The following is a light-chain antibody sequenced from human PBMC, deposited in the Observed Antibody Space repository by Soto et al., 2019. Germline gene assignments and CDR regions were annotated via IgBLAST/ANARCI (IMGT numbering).Light chain of an antibody. CDR1: QFISSY. CDR2: AAS. Sequence: DLQMTQSPSSLSASVGDRVTITCRASQFISSYLNWYQQKPGKAPKLLISAASSLQSGVPSRFSGSESGTDFSLTISSLQPEDFATYYCQQSYSTPPWTFGQGTKVEIK. V-gene: IGKV1-39*01. J-gene: IGKJ1*01. CDR3: QQSYSTPPWT.